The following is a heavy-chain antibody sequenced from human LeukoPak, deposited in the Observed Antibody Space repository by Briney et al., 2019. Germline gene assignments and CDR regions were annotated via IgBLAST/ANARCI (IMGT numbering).Heavy chain of an antibody. CDR1: DDSISNTTYF. D-gene: IGHD6-13*01. V-gene: IGHV4-30-2*01. CDR3: ARPDSSSWYAEGAFDI. Sequence: SETLSLTCIVSDDSISNTTYFWSWIRQPPGKGLEWIGYIYHNGVTYYSPSLKSRVAMSVDRSKHQFSLKLSSVTAADTAVYYCARPDSSSWYAEGAFDIWGQGTMVTVSS. J-gene: IGHJ3*02. CDR2: IYHNGVT.